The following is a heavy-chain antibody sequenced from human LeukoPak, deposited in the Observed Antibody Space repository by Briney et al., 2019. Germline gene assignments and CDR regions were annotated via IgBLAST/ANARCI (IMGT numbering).Heavy chain of an antibody. CDR2: IYYSGST. D-gene: IGHD3-9*01. CDR1: GGSISTYY. Sequence: PSETLSLTCTVSGGSISTYYWSWIRQPPGKGLEWIGYIYYSGSTNYNPSLKSRVTMSVDTSKNHFSLRLSSVTAADTAVYYCAGAASYDIFYDWGQGTLVTVSS. CDR3: AGAASYDIFYD. J-gene: IGHJ4*02. V-gene: IGHV4-59*01.